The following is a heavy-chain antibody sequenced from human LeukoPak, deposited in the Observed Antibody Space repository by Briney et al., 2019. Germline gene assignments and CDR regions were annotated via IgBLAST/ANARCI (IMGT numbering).Heavy chain of an antibody. Sequence: GGSLRLSCAASGFTFSSYAMSWVRQAPGKGLEWVSAISGSGGSTYYADSVKGRFTISRDKFMNTLYLQMNSLRAEDTAVYYCARGRGLPVRPPNEGFLDYWGRGTLVTVS. CDR2: ISGSGGST. V-gene: IGHV3-23*01. CDR3: ARGRGLPVRPPNEGFLDY. D-gene: IGHD6-6*01. CDR1: GFTFSSYA. J-gene: IGHJ4*02.